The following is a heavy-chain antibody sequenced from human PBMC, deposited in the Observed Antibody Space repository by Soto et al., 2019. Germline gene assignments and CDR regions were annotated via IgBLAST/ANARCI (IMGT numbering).Heavy chain of an antibody. Sequence: EVQLLESGGGLVQPGGSLRLSCAASGFTFSSYAMSWVRQAPGKGLEWVSAIRGSGGSTYYADYVKGRFTISRDNSKNTLYLQMNSLRAEDTAVYYCAKDGMTTVTQKRYDYYYMDVWGKGTTVTVSS. CDR2: IRGSGGST. CDR3: AKDGMTTVTQKRYDYYYMDV. CDR1: GFTFSSYA. D-gene: IGHD4-4*01. J-gene: IGHJ6*03. V-gene: IGHV3-23*01.